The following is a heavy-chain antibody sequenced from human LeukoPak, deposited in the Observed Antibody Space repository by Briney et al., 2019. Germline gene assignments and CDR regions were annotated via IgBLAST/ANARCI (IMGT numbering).Heavy chain of an antibody. J-gene: IGHJ4*02. D-gene: IGHD5-18*01. V-gene: IGHV1-18*01. CDR3: ARGGYSYGYAY. CDR1: GYTFTSYG. CDR2: ISAYNGNT. Sequence: GASVKVSCKASGYTFTSYGISWVRQAPGQGLEWMGWISAYNGNTNYAQKFQGRVTITADESTSTAYMELSSLRSEDTAVYYCARGGYSYGYAYWGQGTLVTVSS.